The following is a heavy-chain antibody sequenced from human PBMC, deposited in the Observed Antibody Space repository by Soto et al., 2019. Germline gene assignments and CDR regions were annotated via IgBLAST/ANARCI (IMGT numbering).Heavy chain of an antibody. CDR1: GFTFSDYY. CDR3: ARGDSSGSDAFDI. V-gene: IGHV3-11*01. D-gene: IGHD3-22*01. Sequence: GGSLRLSCAASGFTFSDYYMSWIRPAPGKGLEWVSYISSSGSTIYYADSVKGRFTISRDNAKNSLYLQMNSLRAEDTAVYYCARGDSSGSDAFDIWGQGTMVTVSS. J-gene: IGHJ3*02. CDR2: ISSSGSTI.